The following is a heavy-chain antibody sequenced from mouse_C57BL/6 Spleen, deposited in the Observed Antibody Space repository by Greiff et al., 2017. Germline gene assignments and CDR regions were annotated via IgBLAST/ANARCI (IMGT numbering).Heavy chain of an antibody. D-gene: IGHD1-1*01. CDR2: INPSTGGT. J-gene: IGHJ4*01. V-gene: IGHV1-42*01. CDR1: GYSFTGYY. CDR3: ARGEFITKVVADYAMDY. Sequence: EVQLQQSGPELVKPGASVKISCKASGYSFTGYYMNWVKQSPEKSLEWIGEINPSTGGTTYNQKFKSKATLTVDKSSSTAYMQLKSLTSEDSAVYYCARGEFITKVVADYAMDYWGQGTSVTVSS.